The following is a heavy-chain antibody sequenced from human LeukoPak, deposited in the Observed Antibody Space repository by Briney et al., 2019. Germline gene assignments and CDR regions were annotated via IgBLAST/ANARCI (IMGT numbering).Heavy chain of an antibody. D-gene: IGHD7-27*01. V-gene: IGHV3-48*03. CDR2: ISGSGYTT. CDR3: ARDNWGDWFDP. CDR1: GFTFSRFW. J-gene: IGHJ5*02. Sequence: SGGSLRLSCAASGFTFSRFWMHWVRQAPGRGLEWVSSISGSGYTTHYADSVKGRFTISRDNAKNSLYLQMNSLRAEDTAIYYCARDNWGDWFDPWGQGTLVTVSS.